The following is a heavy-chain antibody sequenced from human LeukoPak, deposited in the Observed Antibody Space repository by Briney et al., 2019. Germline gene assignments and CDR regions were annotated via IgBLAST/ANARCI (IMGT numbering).Heavy chain of an antibody. V-gene: IGHV4-38-2*01. J-gene: IGHJ6*03. CDR2: VYRDGNT. Sequence: SETLSLTCSVSGYSISSGYYWGWIRQPPGKGLEWVANVYRDGNTYYSPSLESRVTISVDTSKNLFSLKLSSLSAADTAVYYCVRLAALRGFYYYMDVWGKGTAVTVSS. CDR1: GYSISSGYY. CDR3: VRLAALRGFYYYMDV. D-gene: IGHD6-25*01.